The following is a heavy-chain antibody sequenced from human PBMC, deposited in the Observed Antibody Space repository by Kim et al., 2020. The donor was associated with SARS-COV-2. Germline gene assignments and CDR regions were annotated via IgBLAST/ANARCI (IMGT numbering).Heavy chain of an antibody. V-gene: IGHV4-31*03. CDR3: ARCGSWRIQLWRRAWYFDL. Sequence: SETLSLTCTVSGGSISSGGYYWSWIRQHPGKGLEWIGYIYYSGSTYDNPSLKSRVTISVDTSKNQFSLKLSSVTAADTAVYYCARCGSWRIQLWRRAWYFDLWGRGTLVTVSS. CDR1: GGSISSGGYY. CDR2: IYYSGST. D-gene: IGHD5-18*01. J-gene: IGHJ2*01.